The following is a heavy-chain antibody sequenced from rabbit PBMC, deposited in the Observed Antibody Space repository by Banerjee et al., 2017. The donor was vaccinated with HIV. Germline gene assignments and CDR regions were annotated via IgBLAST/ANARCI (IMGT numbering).Heavy chain of an antibody. J-gene: IGHJ4*01. CDR3: ARDASSSGYYRYYFNL. CDR1: GFDFSSNA. Sequence: QSLEESGGDLVKPGASLTLTCTASGFDFSSNALCWVRQAPGKGLEWIACIYAGSSGITYYASWAKGRFTISKTSSTTVTLQLNSLTAADTATYFCARDASSSGYYRYYFNLWGQGTLVTVS. D-gene: IGHD1-1*01. V-gene: IGHV1S40*01. CDR2: IYAGSSGIT.